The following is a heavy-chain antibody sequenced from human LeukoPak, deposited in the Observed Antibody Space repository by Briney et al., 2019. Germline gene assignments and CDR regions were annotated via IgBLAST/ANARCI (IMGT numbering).Heavy chain of an antibody. CDR1: GYTLTGYY. J-gene: IGHJ6*02. V-gene: IGHV1-2*02. CDR3: AKVRQLGGAFYGMDV. Sequence: ASVKVSCKASGYTLTGYYMHWMRQAPGQGLEWMGWINPNSGNTKYAQKFQGRVTMSRDTSISTAYMELSRLRSDDTAVYYCAKVRQLGGAFYGMDVWGQGTTVTVSS. D-gene: IGHD2-15*01. CDR2: INPNSGNT.